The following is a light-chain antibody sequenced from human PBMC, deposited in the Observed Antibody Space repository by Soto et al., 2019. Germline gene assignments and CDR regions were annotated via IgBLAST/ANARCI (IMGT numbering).Light chain of an antibody. CDR1: SSDVGGYNY. Sequence: QSALTQPPSASGSPGQSVTISCTGTSSDVGGYNYVSWYQQHPGKAPKLMIYEVSKRPSGVPDRFSDSKSGNTASLTVSGLQAEDEADYYCSSYAGSNNLGVVFGGGTKVIVL. V-gene: IGLV2-8*01. CDR3: SSYAGSNNLGVV. CDR2: EVS. J-gene: IGLJ2*01.